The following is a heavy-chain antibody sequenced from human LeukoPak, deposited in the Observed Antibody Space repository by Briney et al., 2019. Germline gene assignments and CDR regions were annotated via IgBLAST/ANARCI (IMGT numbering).Heavy chain of an antibody. J-gene: IGHJ5*02. CDR3: ARGRGRHHIVLVVYATPNWFDP. CDR2: INHSGST. D-gene: IGHD2-8*02. V-gene: IGHV4-34*01. Sequence: SQTLSLTCAVYGGSFSGYYWSWIRQPPGKGLEWIGEINHSGSTNYNPSLKSRATISVDTSKNQFSLKLSSVTAADTAVYYCARGRGRHHIVLVVYATPNWFDPWGQGTLVTVSS. CDR1: GGSFSGYY.